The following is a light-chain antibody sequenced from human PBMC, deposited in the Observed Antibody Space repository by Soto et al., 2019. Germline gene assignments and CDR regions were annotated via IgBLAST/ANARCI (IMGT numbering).Light chain of an antibody. J-gene: IGLJ2*01. CDR1: SRDVGGYNY. CDR3: SSYTSTNTFVI. Sequence: QSVLTQPASVSGSPGQSITISCTGTSRDVGGYNYVSWYQQHPGKAPKLMIYEVSNRPSGVSNRFSGSKSGNTASLTISGLQAEDEADYYCSSYTSTNTFVIFGGGTKLTVL. V-gene: IGLV2-14*01. CDR2: EVS.